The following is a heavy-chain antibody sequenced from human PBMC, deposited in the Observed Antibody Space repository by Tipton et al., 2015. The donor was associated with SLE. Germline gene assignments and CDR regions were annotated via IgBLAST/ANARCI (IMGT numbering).Heavy chain of an antibody. Sequence: SLRLSCAASGFTFSSYSMNWVRQAPGKGLEWVSSISSSSSYIYYAASVKGRFTISRDNAKNSLYLQMNSLRAEDTAVYYCASDVIAAAGALDYWGQGTLVTVSS. D-gene: IGHD6-13*01. V-gene: IGHV3-21*01. CDR3: ASDVIAAAGALDY. CDR1: GFTFSSYS. J-gene: IGHJ4*02. CDR2: ISSSSSYI.